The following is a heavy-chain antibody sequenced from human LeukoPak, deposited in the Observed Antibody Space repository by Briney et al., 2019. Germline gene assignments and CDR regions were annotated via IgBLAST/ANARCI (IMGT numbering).Heavy chain of an antibody. J-gene: IGHJ4*02. CDR3: AADYYDSSGRVDY. CDR1: GFTFTSSA. D-gene: IGHD3-22*01. V-gene: IGHV1-58*02. Sequence: SVKVSCKASGFTFTSSAMQWVRQARGQRLEWIGWIVVGSGNTNYAQKFQERVTITRDMSTSTAYMELSSLRSEDTAAYYCAADYYDSSGRVDYWGQGTLVTVSS. CDR2: IVVGSGNT.